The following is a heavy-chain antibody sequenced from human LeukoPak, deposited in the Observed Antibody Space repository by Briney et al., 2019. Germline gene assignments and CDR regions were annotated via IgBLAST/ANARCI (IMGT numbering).Heavy chain of an antibody. V-gene: IGHV4-30-4*01. CDR3: ARGPYDSGSYY. CDR1: GGSISSGDYY. D-gene: IGHD3-10*01. Sequence: SQTLSLTCTVSGGSISSGDYYWSCIRQPPGRGLEGIGYIYYSATTYYNPSLKSQVTISVDTSKNKSSLKLTPVTAADTAVYFCARGPYDSGSYYWGQGTLVTVSS. CDR2: IYYSATT. J-gene: IGHJ4*02.